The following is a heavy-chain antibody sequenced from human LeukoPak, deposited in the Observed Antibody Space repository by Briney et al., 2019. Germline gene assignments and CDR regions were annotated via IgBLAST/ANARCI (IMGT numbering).Heavy chain of an antibody. CDR2: ISYDGSQK. CDR1: GFSFSDSG. CDR3: ARDGGDY. D-gene: IGHD3-16*01. J-gene: IGHJ4*02. Sequence: GGSLRLSCAASGFSFSDSGMSWVRQAPGKGLEWVAVISYDGSQKYYSDSVKGRFTIFRDNSKSTLYLQMNSLRPEDTSACYCARDGGDYWGQGTLVTVSS. V-gene: IGHV3-30*03.